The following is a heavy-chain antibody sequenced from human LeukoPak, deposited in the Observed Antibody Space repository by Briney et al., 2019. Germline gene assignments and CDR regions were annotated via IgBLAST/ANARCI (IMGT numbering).Heavy chain of an antibody. D-gene: IGHD4-17*01. CDR2: IVVGSGNT. Sequence: WASVKVSCKASGFTFTSSAMQWVRQARGQRLEWIGWIVVGSGNTNYAQKFQERVTITRDMSTSTAYMELSSLRSEDTAVYYCARNTVTTRINWFDPWGQGTLVTVSS. V-gene: IGHV1-58*02. CDR1: GFTFTSSA. J-gene: IGHJ5*02. CDR3: ARNTVTTRINWFDP.